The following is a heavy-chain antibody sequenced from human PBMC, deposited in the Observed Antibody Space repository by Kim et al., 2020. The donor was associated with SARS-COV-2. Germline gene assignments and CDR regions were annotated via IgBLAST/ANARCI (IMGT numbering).Heavy chain of an antibody. D-gene: IGHD2-15*01. CDR3: ERNEEFVGNADS. Sequence: SETLSLTCTVSGGSVSSGSYYWSWMRQSPGKGLEWIGYIYFSGSTKYNPSLNSRVSISIDTSKNQFSLTLSSVTAADTAVYYCERNEEFVGNADSLGQGTLVTVSP. CDR1: GGSVSSGSYY. J-gene: IGHJ4*02. V-gene: IGHV4-61*01. CDR2: IYFSGST.